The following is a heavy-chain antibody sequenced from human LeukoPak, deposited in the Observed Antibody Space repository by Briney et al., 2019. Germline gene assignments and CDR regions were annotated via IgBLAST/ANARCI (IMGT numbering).Heavy chain of an antibody. CDR1: GFTFNNAW. V-gene: IGHV3-15*07. CDR3: TTDVDFGFE. J-gene: IGHJ4*02. Sequence: GGSLRLSCAASGFTFNNAWMNWVRQAPGKGLEWVGRVKSKTDGGTTDYAAPVKGRFTISRDDSKKVMYLQMNSLKAEDTAIYYCTTDVDFGFEWGQGTLVTVSS. CDR2: VKSKTDGGTT. D-gene: IGHD3-10*01.